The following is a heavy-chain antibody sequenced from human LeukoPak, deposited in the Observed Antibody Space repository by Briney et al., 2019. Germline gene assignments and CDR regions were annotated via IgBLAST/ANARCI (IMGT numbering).Heavy chain of an antibody. V-gene: IGHV3-30*18. CDR2: ISYDGSNK. D-gene: IGHD6-19*01. CDR3: AKDDQYSSGWSCFDY. CDR1: GFTFSSYG. Sequence: PGGSLRLSCAASGFTFSSYGMHWVRQAPGKGLEWVAVISYDGSNKYYADSVKGRFTISRDNSKNTLYLQMNSLRAEDTAVYYCAKDDQYSSGWSCFDYWGQGTLVTVSS. J-gene: IGHJ4*02.